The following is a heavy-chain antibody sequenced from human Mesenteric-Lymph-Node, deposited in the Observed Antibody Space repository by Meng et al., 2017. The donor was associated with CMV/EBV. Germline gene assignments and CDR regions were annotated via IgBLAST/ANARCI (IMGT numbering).Heavy chain of an antibody. CDR2: ISYDGTNK. D-gene: IGHD3-3*01. CDR1: GFTFSSYA. CDR3: AREQLRFLDY. Sequence: GESLKISCAASGFTFSSYAMHWVRQAPGKRLEWVATISYDGTNKYFADSVKGRFTISRDNSKNTLSVQMNSLRPEDTAVYYCAREQLRFLDYWGQGSLVTVSS. V-gene: IGHV3-30*04. J-gene: IGHJ4*02.